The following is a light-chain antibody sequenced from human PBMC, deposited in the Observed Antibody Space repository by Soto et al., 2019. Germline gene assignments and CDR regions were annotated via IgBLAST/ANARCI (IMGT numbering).Light chain of an antibody. Sequence: QSVLTQPTSASGTPGQRVTISCSGSRSNIGSNPVQWYLQVPGTAPKLLIYRNNERPSGVPDRFSGSKSGTSASLAISGLQSEDEADYHCATWDDGLYGPVFGGGTQLTVL. CDR1: RSNIGSNP. CDR2: RNN. J-gene: IGLJ3*02. V-gene: IGLV1-44*01. CDR3: ATWDDGLYGPV.